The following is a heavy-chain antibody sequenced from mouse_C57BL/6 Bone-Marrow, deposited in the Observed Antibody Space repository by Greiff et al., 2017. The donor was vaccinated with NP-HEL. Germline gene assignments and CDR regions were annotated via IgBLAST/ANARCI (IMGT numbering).Heavy chain of an antibody. Sequence: VQLQQSGPELVKPGASVKISCKASGYTFTDYYMNWVKQSHGKSLEWIGDINPNNGGTSYNQKFKGKATLTVDKSSSTAYMELRSLTSEDSAVYYCARYHYYGSSNYWGQGTTLTVSS. CDR3: ARYHYYGSSNY. CDR2: INPNNGGT. CDR1: GYTFTDYY. J-gene: IGHJ2*01. V-gene: IGHV1-26*01. D-gene: IGHD1-1*01.